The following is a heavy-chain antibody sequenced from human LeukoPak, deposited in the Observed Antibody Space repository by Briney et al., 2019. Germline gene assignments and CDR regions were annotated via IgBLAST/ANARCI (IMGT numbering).Heavy chain of an antibody. D-gene: IGHD3-10*01. CDR2: IIPIFGTA. J-gene: IGHJ4*02. CDR3: ARDGSGRHYYGSGSPPDY. V-gene: IGHV1-69*05. CDR1: GGTFSSYA. Sequence: ASVKVSCKASGGTFSSYAISWVRQAPGQGLEWMGRIIPIFGTANYAQKFQGRVTITTDEFTSTAYMELSSLRSEDTAVYYCARDGSGRHYYGSGSPPDYWGQGTLVTVSS.